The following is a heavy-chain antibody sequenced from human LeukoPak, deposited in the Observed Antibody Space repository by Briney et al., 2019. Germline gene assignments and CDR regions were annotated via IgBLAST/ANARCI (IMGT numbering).Heavy chain of an antibody. D-gene: IGHD3-3*01. CDR1: GYTFTSYC. Sequence: ASVKVSCKASGYTFTSYCISWVRQAPGQGLDGMGWMSAYNGKTNYAQTLQGRVTMTTDTSTSTAYMELRSLRSDDTAVYYCAREGDDFWSGYYIDYWGQGTLVTVSS. CDR2: MSAYNGKT. J-gene: IGHJ4*02. V-gene: IGHV1-18*01. CDR3: AREGDDFWSGYYIDY.